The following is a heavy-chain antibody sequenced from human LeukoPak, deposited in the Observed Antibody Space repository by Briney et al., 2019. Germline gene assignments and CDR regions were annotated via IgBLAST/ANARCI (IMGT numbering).Heavy chain of an antibody. J-gene: IGHJ2*01. Sequence: SETLSLTCAVYGGSFSGYYWSWIRQPPGKGLEWIGEINHSGSTNYNPSLKSRVTISVDTSKNQFSLKLSSVTAADTAVYYCARVGGIAAASTYWYFDLWGRGTLVTVSS. V-gene: IGHV4-34*01. CDR3: ARVGGIAAASTYWYFDL. D-gene: IGHD6-13*01. CDR2: INHSGST. CDR1: GGSFSGYY.